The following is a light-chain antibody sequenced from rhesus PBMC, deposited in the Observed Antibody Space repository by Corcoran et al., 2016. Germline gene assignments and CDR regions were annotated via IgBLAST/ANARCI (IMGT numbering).Light chain of an antibody. CDR3: KQHDTSPWT. V-gene: IGKV1-69*01. J-gene: IGKJ1*01. CDR2: KTS. Sequence: DIQMTQSPSSLSGSVGDRVTITCRASQSINKWLAWYQQKPGKAPKLLIYKTSNLEPGVPSRYRGSGTGTDFTLTISSLKPEEIATDYCKQHDTSPWTFGQGTRVEIK. CDR1: QSINKW.